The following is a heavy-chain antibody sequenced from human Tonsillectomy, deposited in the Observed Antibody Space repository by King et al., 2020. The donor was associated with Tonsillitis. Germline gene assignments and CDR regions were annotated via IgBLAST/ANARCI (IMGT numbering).Heavy chain of an antibody. CDR3: ARETAAIVGIISHPFDY. CDR2: IIPLLGIA. CDR1: GGTFSNDA. J-gene: IGHJ4*02. V-gene: IGHV1-69*09. Sequence: QLVQSGTEVKKPGSSVKVSCKASGGTFSNDAISWVRQAPGQGLEWMGRIIPLLGIANYAQKFQGRVTITADKSTTTAYMELSSLRSEDTAVYYCARETAAIVGIISHPFDYWGQGTLVTVSS. D-gene: IGHD1-26*01.